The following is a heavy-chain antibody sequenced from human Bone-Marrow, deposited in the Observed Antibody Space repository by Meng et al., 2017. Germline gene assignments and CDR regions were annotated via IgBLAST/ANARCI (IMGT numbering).Heavy chain of an antibody. Sequence: QVQLQESGPGLVKPSETLSITCTASGDSISSHYWSWIRQPPGKGLEWIGYIYYSGSTNYNPSLKSRVTISVDTSKNQVSLKLSSVTAADTAVYYCGRQPYYYDSSGYKGNACDICGQGTMVTVSS. CDR3: GRQPYYYDSSGYKGNACDI. V-gene: IGHV4-59*11. J-gene: IGHJ3*02. CDR1: GDSISSHY. CDR2: IYYSGST. D-gene: IGHD3-22*01.